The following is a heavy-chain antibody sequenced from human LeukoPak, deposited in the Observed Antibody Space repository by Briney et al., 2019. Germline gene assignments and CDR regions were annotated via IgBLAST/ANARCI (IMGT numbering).Heavy chain of an antibody. D-gene: IGHD1-26*01. V-gene: IGHV3-74*01. CDR1: AFTFSTYW. CDR2: INGDESST. Sequence: GGSLRLSCAASAFTFSTYWMHWVRQVPGKGLEWVSRINGDESSTNYADSVKGRFTISRDNAKDTLYLHLNSLTAEDTAVYYCARGAKWAYYFDYWGQGALVTVSS. CDR3: ARGAKWAYYFDY. J-gene: IGHJ4*02.